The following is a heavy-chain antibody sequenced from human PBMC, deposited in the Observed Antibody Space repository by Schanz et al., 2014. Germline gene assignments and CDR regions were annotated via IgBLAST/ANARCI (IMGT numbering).Heavy chain of an antibody. CDR1: GFTFSGYE. Sequence: QVQLVESGGGVVQPGKSLRLSCAASGFTFSGYEMHWVRQAPGKGLEWVAGISDEGSDRSYADSVKGRFTISRDNSRHTLYLQMNSLRAEDTAVYYCAKVREWWPYYFDYWGQGTLVTVSS. J-gene: IGHJ4*02. V-gene: IGHV3-30*18. CDR3: AKVREWWPYYFDY. CDR2: ISDEGSDR. D-gene: IGHD2-15*01.